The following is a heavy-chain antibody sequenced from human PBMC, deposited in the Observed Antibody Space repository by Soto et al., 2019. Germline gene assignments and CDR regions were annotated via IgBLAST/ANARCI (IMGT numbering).Heavy chain of an antibody. CDR3: AKDVVVGATTGLGDYYYYYGMDV. Sequence: SCKASGYTFTSYDINWVRQAPGKGLEWVAVISYDGSNKYYADSVKGRFTISRDNSKNTLYLQMNSLRAEDTAVYYCAKDVVVGATTGLGDYYYYYGMDVWGQGTTVTVSS. V-gene: IGHV3-30*18. CDR2: ISYDGSNK. CDR1: GYTFTSYD. J-gene: IGHJ6*02. D-gene: IGHD1-26*01.